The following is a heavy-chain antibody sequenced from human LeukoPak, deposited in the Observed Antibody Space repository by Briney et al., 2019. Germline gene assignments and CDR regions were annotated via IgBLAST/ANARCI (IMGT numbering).Heavy chain of an antibody. D-gene: IGHD5-18*01. CDR1: GFSFSSYR. J-gene: IGHJ4*02. CDR2: ISYAGSSK. Sequence: GTSLRLSCAASGFSFSSYRMHWVRQAPGKGLEWVAVISYAGSSKLYADSVKGRFTLSRDNSKNTLYLQMNSLSAEDTAVYYCARNGYSYGSLDYFDYWGQGTLVTVSS. CDR3: ARNGYSYGSLDYFDY. V-gene: IGHV3-30*03.